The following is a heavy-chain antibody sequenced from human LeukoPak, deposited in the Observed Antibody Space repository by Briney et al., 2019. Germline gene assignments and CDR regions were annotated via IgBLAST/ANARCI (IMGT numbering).Heavy chain of an antibody. CDR2: IVVGSGNT. Sequence: SVKVSCKASGFTFTSSAVQWVRQARGQRLEWIGWIVVGSGNTNYAQKFQERLTITRDMSTTTAYMELSSLTSEDTAVYFCAVDQGRPAGDAFDYWGQGTLVTVSS. J-gene: IGHJ4*02. CDR3: AVDQGRPAGDAFDY. V-gene: IGHV1-58*01. CDR1: GFTFTSSA. D-gene: IGHD2-2*01.